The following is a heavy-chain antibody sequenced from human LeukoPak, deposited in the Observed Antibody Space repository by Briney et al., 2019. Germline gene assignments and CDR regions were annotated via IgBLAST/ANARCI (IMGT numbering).Heavy chain of an antibody. D-gene: IGHD3-22*01. V-gene: IGHV3-23*01. CDR1: GFTFSSYA. CDR3: AKESSAAYDSSGYYYELHY. Sequence: GGSLRLSCAASGFTFSSYAMSWVRQAPGKGLEWVSAISGSGGSTYYADSVKGRFTISRGNSKNTLYLQMNSLRAEDTAVYYCAKESSAAYDSSGYYYELHYWGQGTLVTVSS. J-gene: IGHJ4*02. CDR2: ISGSGGST.